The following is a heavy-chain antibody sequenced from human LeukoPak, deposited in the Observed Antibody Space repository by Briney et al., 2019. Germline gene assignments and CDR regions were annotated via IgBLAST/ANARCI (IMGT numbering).Heavy chain of an antibody. V-gene: IGHV3-33*01. D-gene: IGHD3-22*01. CDR3: ARGFGVVITTVPLDY. CDR2: IWYDGSNK. CDR1: GFTFSSYC. Sequence: GGSLRLSCAASGFTFSSYCMHWVRQAPGKGLEWVAVIWYDGSNKYYADSVKGRFTISRDNSKNTLYLQMNSLRAEDTAVYYCARGFGVVITTVPLDYWGQGTLVTVSS. J-gene: IGHJ4*02.